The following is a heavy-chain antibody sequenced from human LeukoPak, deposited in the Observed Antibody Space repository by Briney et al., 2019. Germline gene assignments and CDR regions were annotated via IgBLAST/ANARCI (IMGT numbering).Heavy chain of an antibody. V-gene: IGHV3-23*01. CDR2: ISGSGSST. D-gene: IGHD3-10*01. Sequence: GGSLRLSCAASGFTFSGYAMSWVRQAPGKGLEWVSAISGSGSSTYYADSVRGRFTISRDNAKNSLYLQMDSLRAEDTAVYYCARGGIITSYAFEIWGQGAMVTVSS. J-gene: IGHJ3*02. CDR1: GFTFSGYA. CDR3: ARGGIITSYAFEI.